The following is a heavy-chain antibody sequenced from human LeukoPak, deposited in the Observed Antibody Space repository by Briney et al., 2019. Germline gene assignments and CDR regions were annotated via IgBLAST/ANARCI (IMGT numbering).Heavy chain of an antibody. D-gene: IGHD3-3*01. V-gene: IGHV4-4*07. CDR2: IYTSGST. CDR1: GGSISSYY. J-gene: IGHJ3*02. Sequence: PSETLSLTCTVSGGSISSYYWSWIRQPAGKGLEWIGRIYTSGSTNYNPSLKSRVTISVDTSKNKFSLKLSSVTAADTPVYSCARDRRYDFWSGYYLVRAFDIGGQGTMVTVSP. CDR3: ARDRRYDFWSGYYLVRAFDI.